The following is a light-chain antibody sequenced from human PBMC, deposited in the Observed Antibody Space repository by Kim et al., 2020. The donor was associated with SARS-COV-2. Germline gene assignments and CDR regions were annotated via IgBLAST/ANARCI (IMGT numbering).Light chain of an antibody. CDR1: SNDVGGYNY. J-gene: IGLJ1*01. Sequence: QSVTNSCTGTSNDVGGYNYVSWYQQHPGKAPKLMIYDVSKRPSGVPDRFSGSKSGNTASLTISGLQAEDEADYYCCSYAGSYTNYVFGTGTKVTVL. CDR2: DVS. CDR3: CSYAGSYTNYV. V-gene: IGLV2-11*01.